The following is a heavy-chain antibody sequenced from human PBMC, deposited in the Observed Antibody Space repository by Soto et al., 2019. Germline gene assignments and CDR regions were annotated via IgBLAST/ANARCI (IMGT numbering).Heavy chain of an antibody. CDR3: ARDRDSSYFPPPYYFDS. D-gene: IGHD4-4*01. J-gene: IGHJ4*02. CDR2: ISYDGSKT. CDR1: AFTFRSYT. Sequence: PGGSLRLSCAASAFTFRSYTMHWVRQAPGKGLEWVATISYDGSKTNYADSVRGRFTISRDNSKSTLFLQMDSLRPEDTAVYSCARDRDSSYFPPPYYFDSWGQGTLVTSP. V-gene: IGHV3-30*04.